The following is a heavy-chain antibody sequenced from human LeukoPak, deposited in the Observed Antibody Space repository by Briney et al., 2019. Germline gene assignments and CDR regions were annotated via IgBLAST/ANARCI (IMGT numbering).Heavy chain of an antibody. Sequence: GESLNISCKGSGYSFTNYWIGWVRQMPGKGLEWLGIIYPGDSNTRYSPSFQGHVTISADKSISTAYLQWSSLKASDTAMYYCARQDTNFASCGGDCQRPFDYWGQGTLVTVSS. CDR2: IYPGDSNT. CDR1: GYSFTNYW. J-gene: IGHJ4*02. CDR3: ARQDTNFASCGGDCQRPFDY. D-gene: IGHD2-21*01. V-gene: IGHV5-51*01.